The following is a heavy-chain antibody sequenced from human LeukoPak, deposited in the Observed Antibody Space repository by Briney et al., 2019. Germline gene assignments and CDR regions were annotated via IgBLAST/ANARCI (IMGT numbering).Heavy chain of an antibody. D-gene: IGHD1-26*01. V-gene: IGHV3-72*01. CDR1: GLIFSDHY. CDR3: ARPPYAGSYSIDY. CDR2: SRNKAQSFTI. Sequence: GGSLRLSCAVSGLIFSDHYIDWVRQAPGKGLEWVGRSRNKAQSFTIHYAASVKGRFTISRDDSKNSLYLQMDSLKTEDTAVYYCARPPYAGSYSIDYWGQGTLVTVSS. J-gene: IGHJ4*02.